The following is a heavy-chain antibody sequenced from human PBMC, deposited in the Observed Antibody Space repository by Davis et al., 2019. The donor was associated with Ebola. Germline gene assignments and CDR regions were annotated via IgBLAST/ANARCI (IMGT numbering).Heavy chain of an antibody. V-gene: IGHV4-59*08. CDR1: GGSTNSHY. CDR3: ARPPWD. Sequence: MPSETLSLTCIVSGGSTNSHYWSWIRQPPGKGLEWIAYITYSGSTNYNPSLKSRVTISLDTSKNQFSLKLSSVTAADTAVYYCARPPWDWGQGTLVTVSS. J-gene: IGHJ4*02. D-gene: IGHD1-26*01. CDR2: ITYSGST.